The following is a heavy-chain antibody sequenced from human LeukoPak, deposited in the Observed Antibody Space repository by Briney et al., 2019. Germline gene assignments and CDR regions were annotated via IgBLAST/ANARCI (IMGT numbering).Heavy chain of an antibody. Sequence: ETLSLTCAVYGGSFSGYYWSWVRQAPGKGLEWVSAISGSGGSTYYADSVKGRFTISRDNSKNTLSLQMNSLRAEDTAVYYCAKSTAGYYDSSGYPIDYWGQGTLVTVSS. J-gene: IGHJ4*02. CDR2: ISGSGGST. CDR1: GGSFSGYY. D-gene: IGHD3-22*01. V-gene: IGHV3-23*01. CDR3: AKSTAGYYDSSGYPIDY.